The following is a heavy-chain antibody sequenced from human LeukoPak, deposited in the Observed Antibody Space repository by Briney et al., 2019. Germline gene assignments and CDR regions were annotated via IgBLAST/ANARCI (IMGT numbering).Heavy chain of an antibody. CDR3: ATRSGWYDTYYFDY. Sequence: VSVKVSCKASGYTFTSYGISWVRQAPGQGLEWMGWISAYNGNTNYAQKLQGRVTMTTDTSTSTAYMELRSLRSDDTAVYYCATRSGWYDTYYFDYWGQGTLVTVSS. J-gene: IGHJ4*02. CDR2: ISAYNGNT. CDR1: GYTFTSYG. V-gene: IGHV1-18*01. D-gene: IGHD6-19*01.